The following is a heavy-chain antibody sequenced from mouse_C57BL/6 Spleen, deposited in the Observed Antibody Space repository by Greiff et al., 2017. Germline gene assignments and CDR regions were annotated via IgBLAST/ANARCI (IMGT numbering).Heavy chain of an antibody. Sequence: QVHVKQSGAELVKPGASVKMSCKASGYTFTTYPIEWMKQNHGKSLEWIGNFHPYNDDTKYNEKFKGKATLTVEKSSSTVYLELSRLTSDDSAVYYCARGNSYYGSSYYFDYWGQGTTLTVSS. CDR2: FHPYNDDT. D-gene: IGHD1-1*01. CDR1: GYTFTTYP. CDR3: ARGNSYYGSSYYFDY. J-gene: IGHJ2*01. V-gene: IGHV1-47*01.